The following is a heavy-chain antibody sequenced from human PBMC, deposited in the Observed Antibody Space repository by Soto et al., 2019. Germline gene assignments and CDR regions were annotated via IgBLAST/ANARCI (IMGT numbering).Heavy chain of an antibody. J-gene: IGHJ4*02. Sequence: PSETLSLTXTVSGGSISNHFWTWIRQPAGKGLEWIGRMYTSGSTNYNPSLKSRVTMSVDTSKNQFSLKLSSVTAADTAVYYCARDRSGYYHFDNWGQGTLVTVSS. CDR3: ARDRSGYYHFDN. CDR1: GGSISNHF. D-gene: IGHD3-22*01. CDR2: MYTSGST. V-gene: IGHV4-4*07.